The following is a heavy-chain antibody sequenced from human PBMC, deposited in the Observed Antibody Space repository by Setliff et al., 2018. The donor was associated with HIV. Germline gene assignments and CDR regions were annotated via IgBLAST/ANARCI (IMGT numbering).Heavy chain of an antibody. J-gene: IGHJ4*02. CDR3: ARQERYCTSADCYRYFNY. Sequence: SETLSLTCSVSGGSISNFYWSWIRQPPGKGLEWVGHIYSTGDTNYNPSLKRRITISIDTSKSQFSLKLTSVAAADTAVYYCARQERYCTSADCYRYFNYWGQGTLVTVSS. CDR2: IYSTGDT. D-gene: IGHD2-2*02. V-gene: IGHV4-59*13. CDR1: GGSISNFY.